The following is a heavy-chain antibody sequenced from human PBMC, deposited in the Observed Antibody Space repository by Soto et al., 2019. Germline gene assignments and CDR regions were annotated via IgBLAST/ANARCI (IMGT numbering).Heavy chain of an antibody. Sequence: GGSLRLSCTASGLNFSSYAMHWVRQAPGKGLDWVAVIWRDGSQKLYGDSVRGRFDISRDNSKNTVFLHLADLRAEDTALYSCARGQEVGAHFFDSWGQGPRSPSPQ. V-gene: IGHV3-33*01. CDR2: IWRDGSQK. CDR1: GLNFSSYA. J-gene: IGHJ4*02. D-gene: IGHD2-15*01. CDR3: ARGQEVGAHFFDS.